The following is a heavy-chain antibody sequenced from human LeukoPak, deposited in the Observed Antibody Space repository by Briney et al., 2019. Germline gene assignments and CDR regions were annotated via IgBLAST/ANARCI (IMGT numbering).Heavy chain of an antibody. D-gene: IGHD1-14*01. J-gene: IGHJ4*02. CDR3: ARHGTISSESYFDY. CDR2: IYYSGST. V-gene: IGHV4-59*08. CDR1: GGSISSYY. Sequence: PSETQSLTCTVSGGSISSYYWSWIRQPPGKGLEWIGYIYYSGSTNYNPSLKSRVTISVDTSKNQFSLKLSSVTAADTAVYYCARHGTISSESYFDYWGQGALVTVSS.